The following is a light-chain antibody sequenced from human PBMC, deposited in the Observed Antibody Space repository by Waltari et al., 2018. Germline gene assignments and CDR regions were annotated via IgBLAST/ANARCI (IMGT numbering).Light chain of an antibody. CDR2: VNN. V-gene: IGLV1-44*01. CDR3: ETWDDRLGGPV. Sequence: QSVLTQAPSASGTPGQRVTISCSGSTSDIGSNSVNWYQQLPGTAPQLLIYVNNQRPAGVPDRSAASQSGTSASLAISGLQSDDEADYYCETWDDRLGGPVFGGGTKLTVL. CDR1: TSDIGSNS. J-gene: IGLJ2*01.